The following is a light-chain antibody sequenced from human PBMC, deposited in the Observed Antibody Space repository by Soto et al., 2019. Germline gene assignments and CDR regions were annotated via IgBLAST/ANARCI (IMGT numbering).Light chain of an antibody. J-gene: IGKJ4*01. Sequence: EIVLTQSPATLSLSPGERATLSCRASQSVASYLAWYHQKPAQAPRLLIYDASNRATGIPARFSGSGSGTDFTLTISSLEPEDFAIYYCQQRSSWPLTFGGGTKVEIK. CDR2: DAS. CDR3: QQRSSWPLT. CDR1: QSVASY. V-gene: IGKV3-11*01.